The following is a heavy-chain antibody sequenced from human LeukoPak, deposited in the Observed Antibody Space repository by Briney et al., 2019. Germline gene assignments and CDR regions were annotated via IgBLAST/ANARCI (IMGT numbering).Heavy chain of an antibody. CDR1: DGSISSYY. CDR3: ARDGDSSSWYIP. D-gene: IGHD6-13*01. CDR2: IYTSGST. Sequence: SETLSLTCTVSDGSISSYYWSWIRQPAGKGLEWIGRIYTSGSTNYNPSLKSRVTMSVDTSKNQFSLKLSSVTAADTAVYYCARDGDSSSWYIPWGQGTLVTVSS. V-gene: IGHV4-4*07. J-gene: IGHJ5*02.